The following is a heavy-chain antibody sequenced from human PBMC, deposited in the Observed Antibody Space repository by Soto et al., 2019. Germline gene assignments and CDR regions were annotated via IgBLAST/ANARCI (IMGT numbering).Heavy chain of an antibody. V-gene: IGHV1-18*01. CDR1: GCTFTSQG. Sequence: GASVKVSCKASGCTFTSQGLSWVRQAPVRVLEWMVCISAYNGNTNYAQKLQGRVTMTTDTSTSAAYMELRSLRSDDTAVYYCARAGYCSSTSCYRAFDYWG. CDR2: ISAYNGNT. CDR3: ARAGYCSSTSCYRAFDY. D-gene: IGHD2-2*01. J-gene: IGHJ4*01.